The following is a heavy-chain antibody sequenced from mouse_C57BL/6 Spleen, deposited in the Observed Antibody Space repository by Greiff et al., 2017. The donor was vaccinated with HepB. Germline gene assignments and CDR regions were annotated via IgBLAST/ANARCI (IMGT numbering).Heavy chain of an antibody. Sequence: QVQLQQPGAELVRPGTSVKLSCKASGYTFTSYWMHWVKQRPGQGLEWIGMIHPNSGSTNYNEKFKSKATLTVDKSSSTAYMQLSSLTSEDSAVYYCARDNYDVYFFDYWGQGTTLTVSA. V-gene: IGHV1-64*01. CDR2: IHPNSGST. D-gene: IGHD2-4*01. CDR3: ARDNYDVYFFDY. J-gene: IGHJ2*01. CDR1: GYTFTSYW.